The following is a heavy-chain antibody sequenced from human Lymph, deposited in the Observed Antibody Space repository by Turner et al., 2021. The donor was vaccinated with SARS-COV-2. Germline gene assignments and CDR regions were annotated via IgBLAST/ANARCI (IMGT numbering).Heavy chain of an antibody. CDR3: AKDPNWYVLSAVDY. D-gene: IGHD1-1*01. J-gene: IGHJ4*02. CDR2: ISASGGRT. Sequence: EVQLMESGGGLVQPGGSLRLSCAASGSTVSNYAMSWVRQAPGKGLEWVSAISASGGRTYYADSVKGRFTISRDNSKNTLYLQMNSLRAEDTAVYYCAKDPNWYVLSAVDYWGQGTLVTVSS. CDR1: GSTVSNYA. V-gene: IGHV3-23*01.